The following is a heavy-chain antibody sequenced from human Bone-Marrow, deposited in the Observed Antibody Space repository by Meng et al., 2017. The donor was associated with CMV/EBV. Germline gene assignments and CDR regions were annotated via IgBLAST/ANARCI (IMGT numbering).Heavy chain of an antibody. J-gene: IGHJ3*02. D-gene: IGHD3-22*01. CDR3: TRRYDSSGYAFDI. CDR1: GFTFSDHY. Sequence: GESLKISCAASGFTFSDHYMDWVRQAPGKGLEWVGRSRNKANSYTTEYAASVKGRFIISRDDSKNSVYLQMNSLKTEDTAVYHCTRRYDSSGYAFDIWGQGTMVTVSS. V-gene: IGHV3-72*01. CDR2: SRNKANSYTT.